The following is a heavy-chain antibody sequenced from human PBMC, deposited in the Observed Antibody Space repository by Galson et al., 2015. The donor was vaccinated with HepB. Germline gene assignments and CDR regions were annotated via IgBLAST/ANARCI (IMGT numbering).Heavy chain of an antibody. V-gene: IGHV5-10-1*01. CDR1: GYSFTSYW. CDR3: ARVKYYDFWSGYYFEY. Sequence: QSGAEVKKPGESLRISCKGSGYSFTSYWISWVRQMPGKGLEWMGRIDPSDSYTNYSPSFQGHVTISADKSISTAYLQWSSLKASDTAMYYCARVKYYDFWSGYYFEYWGQGTLVTVSS. D-gene: IGHD3-3*01. J-gene: IGHJ4*02. CDR2: IDPSDSYT.